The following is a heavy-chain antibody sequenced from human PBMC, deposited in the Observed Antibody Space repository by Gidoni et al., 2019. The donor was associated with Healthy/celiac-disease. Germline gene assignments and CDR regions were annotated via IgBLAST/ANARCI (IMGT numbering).Heavy chain of an antibody. D-gene: IGHD2-21*01. J-gene: IGHJ4*02. CDR3: ARGKGDHRGGDCFDY. Sequence: EVQLVDSWGGLLQPGGSLRLACAASGFTFSRYSMNWVRQAPGKGLEWVSYISSSSSTIYYADSVKGRFTISRDNAKNSLYLQMNSLRDEDTAVYYCARGKGDHRGGDCFDYWGQGTLVTGSS. CDR1: GFTFSRYS. V-gene: IGHV3-48*02. CDR2: ISSSSSTI.